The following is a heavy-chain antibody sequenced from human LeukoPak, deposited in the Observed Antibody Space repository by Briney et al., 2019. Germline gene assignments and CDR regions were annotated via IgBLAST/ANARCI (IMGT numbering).Heavy chain of an antibody. V-gene: IGHV1-18*01. D-gene: IGHD3-9*01. CDR2: ISAYNGNT. Sequence: GASVKVSCKASGYTFTTYAMNWVRQAPGQGLEWMGWISAYNGNTNYAQKLQGRVTMTTDTSTSTAYMELRSLRSDDTAVYYCAREGAVRYFDWLSNGPFDYWGQGTLVTVSS. J-gene: IGHJ4*02. CDR1: GYTFTTYA. CDR3: AREGAVRYFDWLSNGPFDY.